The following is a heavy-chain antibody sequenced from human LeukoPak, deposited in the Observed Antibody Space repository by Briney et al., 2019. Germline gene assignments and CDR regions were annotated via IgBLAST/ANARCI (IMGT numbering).Heavy chain of an antibody. CDR1: GFTFDDYG. Sequence: GGSLRLSCAASGFTFDDYGMSWVRQAPGKGLEWVSGINWNGGSTGYADSVKGRFTISRDNAKNSLYLQMNSLRAEDTALYYCARGEGSSSWSTFDYWGQGTLVTVSS. CDR2: INWNGGST. V-gene: IGHV3-20*04. J-gene: IGHJ4*02. D-gene: IGHD6-13*01. CDR3: ARGEGSSSWSTFDY.